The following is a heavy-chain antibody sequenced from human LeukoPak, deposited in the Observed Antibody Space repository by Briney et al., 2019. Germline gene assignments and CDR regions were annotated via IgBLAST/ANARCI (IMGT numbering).Heavy chain of an antibody. CDR1: DASFSGYF. V-gene: IGHV4-34*01. J-gene: IGHJ4*02. CDR2: INHNGGT. D-gene: IGHD2-15*01. Sequence: PSETMSLTCSFYDASFSGYFWTWIRQAPGKGLEWIGGINHNGGTKDNPSLKSRVTMSVDTSKNQFSLKLKSVTAADTAVYYCARGGYCSGGSCPYYFDYWGQGTLVTVSS. CDR3: ARGGYCSGGSCPYYFDY.